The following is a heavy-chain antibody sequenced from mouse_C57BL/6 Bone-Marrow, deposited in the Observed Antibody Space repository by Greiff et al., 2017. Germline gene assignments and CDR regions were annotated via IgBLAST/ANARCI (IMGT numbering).Heavy chain of an antibody. J-gene: IGHJ2*01. V-gene: IGHV1-39*01. CDR1: GYSFTDYN. D-gene: IGHD1-1*01. Sequence: VHVKQSGPELVKPGASVKISCKASGYSFTDYNMNWVKQSNGKSLEWIGLINPNYGTTSYNQKFKGKATLTVDQSSSTAYMQLNSLTSEDSAVYYCARGGYYGLGPYFDYWGQGTTLTVSS. CDR2: INPNYGTT. CDR3: ARGGYYGLGPYFDY.